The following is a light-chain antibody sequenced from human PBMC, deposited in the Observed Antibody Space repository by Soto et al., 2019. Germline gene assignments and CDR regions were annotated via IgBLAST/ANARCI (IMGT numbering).Light chain of an antibody. J-gene: IGLJ2*01. CDR1: SSDVGAYNY. V-gene: IGLV2-8*01. CDR2: EVT. Sequence: QSVLTQPPSASGSPGQSVTISCTGTSSDVGAYNYVSWYQQHPVKAPKLLIYEVTKRPSGVPDRFSGSKSGNTASLTVSGLQAEDEADYYCNSYAGSNNLVFGGGTKLTVL. CDR3: NSYAGSNNLV.